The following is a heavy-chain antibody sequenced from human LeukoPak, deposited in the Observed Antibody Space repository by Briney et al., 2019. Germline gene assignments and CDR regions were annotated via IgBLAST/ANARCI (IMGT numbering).Heavy chain of an antibody. J-gene: IGHJ4*02. CDR3: ARHGRSGSYYHDY. CDR2: IDPSDSYT. Sequence: GESLKISFKGSGXSFTSYCISWVRQMPGKGLEWMGRIDPSDSYTNYSPSFQGHVTISADKSTSTAYLQWSSLKASDTAMYYCARHGRSGSYYHDYWGQGTLVTVSS. CDR1: GXSFTSYC. D-gene: IGHD1-26*01. V-gene: IGHV5-10-1*01.